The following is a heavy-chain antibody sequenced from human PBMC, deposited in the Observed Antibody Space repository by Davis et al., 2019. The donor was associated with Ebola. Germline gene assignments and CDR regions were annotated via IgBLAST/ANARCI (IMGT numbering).Heavy chain of an antibody. Sequence: SLKISCAASGFTFSDYYMSWIRQAPGKGLEWVSYISSSGSTIYYADSVKGRFTISRDNAKNSLYLQMNSLRAEDTAVYYCAREGAAVPDYYYGMDVWGQGTTVTVSS. CDR2: ISSSGSTI. CDR1: GFTFSDYY. CDR3: AREGAAVPDYYYGMDV. J-gene: IGHJ6*02. V-gene: IGHV3-11*04. D-gene: IGHD6-13*01.